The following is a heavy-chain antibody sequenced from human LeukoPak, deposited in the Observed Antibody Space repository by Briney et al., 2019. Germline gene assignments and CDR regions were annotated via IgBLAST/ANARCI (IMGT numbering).Heavy chain of an antibody. CDR2: IKEDGSEK. J-gene: IGHJ4*02. CDR1: AFTFSDYW. CDR3: ARARNSNVAPYFDY. D-gene: IGHD5-12*01. Sequence: GGSLRLSCAASAFTFSDYWMTWVRQAPGKGLERVANIKEDGSEKYYVDSVRGRFTISRDNAKNPLYLQMSSLRDDDTAVYYCARARNSNVAPYFDYWGQGTLVTVSS. V-gene: IGHV3-7*01.